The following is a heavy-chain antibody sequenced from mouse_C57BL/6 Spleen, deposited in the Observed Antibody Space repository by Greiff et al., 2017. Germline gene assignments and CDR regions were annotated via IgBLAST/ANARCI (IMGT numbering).Heavy chain of an antibody. CDR1: GYAFSSSW. Sequence: QVQLQQSGPELVKPGASVKISCKASGYAFSSSWMNWVKQRPGTGLEWIGRIYPGDGDTNYNGKFKGKATLTADKSSSTAYMQLSSLTSEDSAVYFCAIYGSSYPWYFDVWGTGTTVTVSS. CDR2: IYPGDGDT. V-gene: IGHV1-82*01. J-gene: IGHJ1*03. CDR3: AIYGSSYPWYFDV. D-gene: IGHD1-1*01.